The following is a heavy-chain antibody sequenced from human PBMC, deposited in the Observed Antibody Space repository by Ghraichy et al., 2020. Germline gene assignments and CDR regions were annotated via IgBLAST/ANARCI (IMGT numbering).Heavy chain of an antibody. D-gene: IGHD3-22*01. Sequence: SETLSLTCTVSGGSISSYYWSWIRQPPGKGLEWIGYIYYSGSTNYNPSLKSRVTISVDTSKNQFSLKLSSVTAADTAVYYCARHNPWVDSSGRDAAHWYFDLWGRGTLVTVSS. CDR2: IYYSGST. CDR3: ARHNPWVDSSGRDAAHWYFDL. V-gene: IGHV4-59*08. CDR1: GGSISSYY. J-gene: IGHJ2*01.